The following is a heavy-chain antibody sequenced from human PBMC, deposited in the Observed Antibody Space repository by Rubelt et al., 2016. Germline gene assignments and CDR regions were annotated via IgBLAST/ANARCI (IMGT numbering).Heavy chain of an antibody. D-gene: IGHD5-18*01. CDR2: ISSDGSDK. CDR1: GFTFNSFA. CDR3: ARGRGSTYGYEDY. V-gene: IGHV3-30*04. J-gene: IGHJ4*02. Sequence: QVQLVESGGGVVQPGRSLRLSCAASGFTFNSFAMHWVRQAPGKGLEWVTVISSDGSDKNSADSVKGRCTISRDNSKNTLYLQMSSLRADDTAVYYCARGRGSTYGYEDYWGQGTLVTVSS.